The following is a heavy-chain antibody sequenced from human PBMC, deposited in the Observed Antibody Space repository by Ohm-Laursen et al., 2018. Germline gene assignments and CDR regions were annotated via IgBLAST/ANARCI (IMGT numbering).Heavy chain of an antibody. V-gene: IGHV3-33*01. D-gene: IGHD2/OR15-2a*01. Sequence: SLRLSCAASGFTFSNYGMHWVRQAPGKGLEWLAVIWYDGTNKYYADSVEGRFTISRDNSKNTLYLQMNSLRAEDTAVYYCARTRNFQPYDVWGQGTMVIVSS. CDR1: GFTFSNYG. J-gene: IGHJ3*01. CDR3: ARTRNFQPYDV. CDR2: IWYDGTNK.